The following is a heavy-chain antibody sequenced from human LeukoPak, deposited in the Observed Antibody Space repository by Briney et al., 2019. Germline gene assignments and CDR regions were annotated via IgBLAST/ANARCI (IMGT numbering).Heavy chain of an antibody. V-gene: IGHV1-2*02. CDR2: INPNSGGT. D-gene: IGHD3-9*01. J-gene: IGHJ4*02. CDR1: GYTFTGYY. Sequence: ASVKVSCKTSGYTFTGYYMHWVRQAPGQGLEWMGWINPNSGGTNYAQKFQGRVTMTRDTSISTAYMELSRLRSDDTAVYYCARGSLLRYFDWLFSDYWGQGTHVTVSS. CDR3: ARGSLLRYFDWLFSDY.